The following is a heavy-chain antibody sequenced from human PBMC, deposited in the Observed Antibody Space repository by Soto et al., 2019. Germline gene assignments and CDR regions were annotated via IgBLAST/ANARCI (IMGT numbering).Heavy chain of an antibody. J-gene: IGHJ5*02. CDR2: ISSSSSYI. V-gene: IGHV3-21*01. CDR3: ARDSTLCCSSTSCPSNWFDP. CDR1: GFTFSSYS. D-gene: IGHD2-2*01. Sequence: GGSLRLSCAASGFTFSSYSMNWVRQAPGKGLEWVSSISSSSSYIYYADSVKGRFTISRDNAKNSLYLQMNSLRAEDTAVYYCARDSTLCCSSTSCPSNWFDPWGQGTLVTVSS.